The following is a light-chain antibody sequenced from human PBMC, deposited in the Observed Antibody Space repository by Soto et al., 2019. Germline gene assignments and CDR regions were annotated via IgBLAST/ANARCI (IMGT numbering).Light chain of an antibody. CDR2: DAS. V-gene: IGKV1-5*01. CDR1: QSISYW. CDR3: QEYYSSSRVA. Sequence: DIQMTQSPSTLSASVGDRVTITCRASQSISYWLAWYQQKPGKAPNLLIYDASSLENGVPSRFSGSGSGTESTLPISSLQHDDFATYYCQEYYSSSRVAFGGGTKVEIK. J-gene: IGKJ4*01.